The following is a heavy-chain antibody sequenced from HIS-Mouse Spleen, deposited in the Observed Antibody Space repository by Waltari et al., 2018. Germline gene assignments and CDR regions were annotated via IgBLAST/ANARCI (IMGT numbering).Heavy chain of an antibody. Sequence: QVQLVQSGAEVKKPGASVKVACKASGYPFPSYDSNWVRQATGQGLEWMGWMNPNSGNTGYAQKFQGRVTMTRNTSISTAYMELSSLRSEDTAVYYCAARFGESHFDYWGQGTLVTVSS. CDR3: AARFGESHFDY. CDR2: MNPNSGNT. D-gene: IGHD3-10*01. V-gene: IGHV1-8*01. J-gene: IGHJ4*02. CDR1: GYPFPSYD.